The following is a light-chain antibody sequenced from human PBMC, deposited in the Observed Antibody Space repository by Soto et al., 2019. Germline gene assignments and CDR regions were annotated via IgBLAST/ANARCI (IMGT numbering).Light chain of an antibody. Sequence: EIVLTQSPATLSVSPGERATLSCRASQSVSTNLAWYQQKPGQAPRLLIYGAFTRATGIPARFSGGGSGTEFTLTISSLQSEDFAFYYCHQYNTWPTFGQGTKVEI. CDR2: GAF. J-gene: IGKJ1*01. CDR3: HQYNTWPT. CDR1: QSVSTN. V-gene: IGKV3-15*01.